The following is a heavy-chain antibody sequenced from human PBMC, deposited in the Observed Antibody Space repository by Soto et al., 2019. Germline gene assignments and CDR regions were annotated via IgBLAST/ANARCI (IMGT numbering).Heavy chain of an antibody. CDR2: INHSGRV. D-gene: IGHD3-22*01. CDR3: STRAYDTNGYYRFDP. Sequence: SETLSLTCAVYGGSFSGHSWTWIRQSPGKGLEWIGDINHSGRVNYSPSLKSRVTISLDTSKNQFSLTLSAVTAADTAMYYCSTRAYDTNGYYRFDPWGQGTLVTSPQ. J-gene: IGHJ5*01. V-gene: IGHV4-34*01. CDR1: GGSFSGHS.